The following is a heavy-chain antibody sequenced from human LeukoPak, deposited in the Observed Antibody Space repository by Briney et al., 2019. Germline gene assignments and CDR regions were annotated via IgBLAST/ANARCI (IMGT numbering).Heavy chain of an antibody. V-gene: IGHV3-7*03. CDR2: IKQDGSQK. CDR1: GFTFSSYW. D-gene: IGHD1-26*01. Sequence: PGGSLRLSCAASGFTFSSYWMSWVRQAPGKGLEWVANIKQDGSQKYYVDSVKGRFSISGDNAKNSVHLQMNSLRAEDTAVYFCARLILWETSNAFDIWGQGTMVTVSS. CDR3: ARLILWETSNAFDI. J-gene: IGHJ3*02.